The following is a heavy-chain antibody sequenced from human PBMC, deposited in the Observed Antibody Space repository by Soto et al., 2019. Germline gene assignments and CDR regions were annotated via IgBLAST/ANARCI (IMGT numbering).Heavy chain of an antibody. V-gene: IGHV3-74*01. CDR2: INSDGSST. J-gene: IGHJ4*02. CDR3: ARVVTQYSGSYRTIDY. D-gene: IGHD1-26*01. CDR1: GFTFSSYW. Sequence: EVQLVESGGGLVQPGGSLRLSCAASGFTFSSYWMHWVRQAPGKGLVWVSRINSDGSSTSYADSVKGRFTISRDNAKNKLYLQMNSLRAEDTAVYYCARVVTQYSGSYRTIDYWGQGTLVTVSS.